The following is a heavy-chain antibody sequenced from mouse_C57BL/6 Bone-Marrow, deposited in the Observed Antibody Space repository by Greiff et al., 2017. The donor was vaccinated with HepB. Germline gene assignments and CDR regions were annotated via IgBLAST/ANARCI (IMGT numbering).Heavy chain of an antibody. CDR2: ISSGGDYI. V-gene: IGHV5-9-1*02. Sequence: DVHLVESGEGLVKPGGSLKLSCAASGFTFSSYAMSWVRQTPEKRLEWVAYISSGGDYIYYADTVKGRFTISRDNARNTLYLQMSSLKSEDTAMYYCTREGDGYYLDDYAMDYWGQGTSVTVSS. D-gene: IGHD2-3*01. CDR1: GFTFSSYA. CDR3: TREGDGYYLDDYAMDY. J-gene: IGHJ4*01.